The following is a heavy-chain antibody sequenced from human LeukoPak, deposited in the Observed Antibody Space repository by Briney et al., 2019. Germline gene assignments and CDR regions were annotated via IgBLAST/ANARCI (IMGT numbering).Heavy chain of an antibody. J-gene: IGHJ3*02. CDR2: IRDDGINK. Sequence: GGSLRLSCAASGFTVSTHGMHWVRQAPGKGLEWVAFIRDDGINKYYADSVKGRFTISRDSFKKTLYLQMNSLRPEDTAVYYCAKEGDYYGSGSYRDGFDIWGQGTRATVSS. CDR1: GFTVSTHG. V-gene: IGHV3-30*02. D-gene: IGHD3-10*01. CDR3: AKEGDYYGSGSYRDGFDI.